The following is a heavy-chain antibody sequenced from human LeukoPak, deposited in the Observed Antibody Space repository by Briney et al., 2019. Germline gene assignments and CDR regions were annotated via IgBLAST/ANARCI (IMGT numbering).Heavy chain of an antibody. CDR3: AKGGSYWAVLFMDV. J-gene: IGHJ6*03. CDR2: ISGSGGST. Sequence: GGSLRLSCAASGFTFSSYAMSWVRLAPGKGLEWVSAISGSGGSTYYADSVKGRFTISRDNSKNTLYLQMNSLRAEDTAVYYCAKGGSYWAVLFMDVWGKGTTVTVSS. V-gene: IGHV3-23*01. D-gene: IGHD1-26*01. CDR1: GFTFSSYA.